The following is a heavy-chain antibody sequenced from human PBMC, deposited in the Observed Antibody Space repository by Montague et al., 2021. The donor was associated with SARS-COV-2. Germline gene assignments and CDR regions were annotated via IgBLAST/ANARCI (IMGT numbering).Heavy chain of an antibody. Sequence: SETLSLTCAISGGSFSNYYWSWIRQPPGKGLEWIGEVNQSGTTIYNPSVTSGVTISEDTSKNQFCLRLNSVTAADTAVYDCARGRRSVVVPGAGPAGRAFDIWGQGTMVTVSS. CDR1: GGSFSNYY. D-gene: IGHD2-2*01. J-gene: IGHJ3*02. CDR2: VNQSGTT. CDR3: ARGRRSVVVPGAGPAGRAFDI. V-gene: IGHV4-34*01.